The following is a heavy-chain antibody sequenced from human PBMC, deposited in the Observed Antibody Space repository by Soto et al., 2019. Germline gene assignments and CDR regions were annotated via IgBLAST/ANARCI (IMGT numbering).Heavy chain of an antibody. Sequence: GGSLRLSCAASGFTFSSYGMHWVRQAPGKGLEWVAVISYDGSNKYYADSVKGRFTISRDNSKNTLYLQMNSLRAEDTAVYYCARGRWAGRTYYYYYGMDVWGQGTTVTVSS. CDR1: GFTFSSYG. V-gene: IGHV3-30*03. D-gene: IGHD6-19*01. CDR3: ARGRWAGRTYYYYYGMDV. J-gene: IGHJ6*02. CDR2: ISYDGSNK.